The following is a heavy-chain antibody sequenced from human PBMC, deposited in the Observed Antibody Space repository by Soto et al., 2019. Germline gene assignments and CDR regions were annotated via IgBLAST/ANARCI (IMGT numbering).Heavy chain of an antibody. CDR3: ARLSDYGDYGVVY. D-gene: IGHD4-17*01. CDR1: GGSISSSDYY. CDR2: ISYNGNT. J-gene: IGHJ4*02. V-gene: IGHV4-39*01. Sequence: SETLSLTCIVSGGSISSSDYYWGWIRQPPGKGLEWIGSISYNGNTYYNPSLKSRVTISVDTSKNQFSLKLSSVTAADTAVYFCARLSDYGDYGVVYWGQGTLVTVSS.